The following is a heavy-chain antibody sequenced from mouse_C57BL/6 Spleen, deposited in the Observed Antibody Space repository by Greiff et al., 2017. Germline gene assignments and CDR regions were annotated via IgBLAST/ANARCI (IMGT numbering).Heavy chain of an antibody. Sequence: VKLVESGAELVKPGASVKISCKASGYAFSSYWMNWVKQRPGKGLEWIGQIYPGDGDTNYNGKFKGKATLTADKSSSTAYMQLSSLTSEDSAVYFCARWGYDYDGDYWGQGTTLTVSS. CDR2: IYPGDGDT. V-gene: IGHV1-80*01. J-gene: IGHJ2*01. D-gene: IGHD2-4*01. CDR3: ARWGYDYDGDY. CDR1: GYAFSSYW.